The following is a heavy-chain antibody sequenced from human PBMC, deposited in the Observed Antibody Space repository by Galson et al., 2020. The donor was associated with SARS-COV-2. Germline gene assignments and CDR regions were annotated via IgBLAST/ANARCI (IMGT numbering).Heavy chain of an antibody. Sequence: GGSLRLSCAASGFTFISYDMHWVRQATGKGLDWVSAIGTAGDTYYPGSVKGRFTISRENAKNSLYLQMNSLRDVDTAVYYCVRGAGDYGGLCYDSYYLDVWGQGTPVTVSS. CDR2: IGTAGDT. J-gene: IGHJ6*03. CDR3: VRGAGDYGGLCYDSYYLDV. CDR1: GFTFISYD. V-gene: IGHV3-13*01. D-gene: IGHD4-17*01.